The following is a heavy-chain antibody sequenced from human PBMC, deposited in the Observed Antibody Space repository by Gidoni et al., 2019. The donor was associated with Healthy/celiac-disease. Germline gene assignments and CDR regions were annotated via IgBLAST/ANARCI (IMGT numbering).Heavy chain of an antibody. CDR2: INHSGST. D-gene: IGHD3-10*01. Sequence: QVQLQQWGSGLLKPSETLSLTCAVYGGSFSGYYWSWIRQPPGKGLEWIGEINHSGSTNYNPSLKSRVTISVDTSKNQFSLKLSSVTAADTAVYYCARARITMVRGDPYFDYWGQGTLVTVSS. V-gene: IGHV4-34*01. CDR1: GGSFSGYY. CDR3: ARARITMVRGDPYFDY. J-gene: IGHJ4*02.